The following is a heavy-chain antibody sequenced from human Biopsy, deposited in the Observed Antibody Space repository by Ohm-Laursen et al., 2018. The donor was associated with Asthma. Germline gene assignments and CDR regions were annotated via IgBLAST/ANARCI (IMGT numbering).Heavy chain of an antibody. CDR2: ISSSGSTT. Sequence: GSLRLSCAAFGFSFSDYYMTWMRQAPGKGLEWVSSISSSGSTTYPAESVKGRFTISRDNAQKSLFLQMGSLRAEDTAIYYCARVFESSEWSPFYHFGLDVWGQGATVAGSS. D-gene: IGHD6-25*01. V-gene: IGHV3-11*01. J-gene: IGHJ6*02. CDR3: ARVFESSEWSPFYHFGLDV. CDR1: GFSFSDYY.